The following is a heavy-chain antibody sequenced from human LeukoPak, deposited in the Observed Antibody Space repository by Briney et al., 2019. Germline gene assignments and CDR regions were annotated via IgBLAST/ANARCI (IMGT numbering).Heavy chain of an antibody. Sequence: GGSLRLSCAASGFTYSNYWMHWVCQTPGKGLVWVSRINSDATSTSYADSVKGRFTISRDRAKNTLYLQMNGLRADDTAVYYCATSLYSGTKLDYWGQGTLVTVSS. CDR1: GFTYSNYW. J-gene: IGHJ4*02. D-gene: IGHD1-26*01. CDR3: ATSLYSGTKLDY. CDR2: INSDATST. V-gene: IGHV3-74*01.